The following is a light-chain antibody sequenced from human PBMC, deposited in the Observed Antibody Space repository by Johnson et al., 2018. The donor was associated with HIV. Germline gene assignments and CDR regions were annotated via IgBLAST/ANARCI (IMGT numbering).Light chain of an antibody. CDR3: GALDSSLRVYV. J-gene: IGLJ1*01. CDR1: SSNIGKNY. CDR2: ESN. Sequence: QSVLTQPPSVSATLGQKVTVSCAGSSSNIGKNYVSWYQQLPGTAPKVLIYESNKRPSGIPDRFSGSKSDTSATLGITGLQTGDEADYYCGALDSSLRVYVFGTGTTVTV. V-gene: IGLV1-51*02.